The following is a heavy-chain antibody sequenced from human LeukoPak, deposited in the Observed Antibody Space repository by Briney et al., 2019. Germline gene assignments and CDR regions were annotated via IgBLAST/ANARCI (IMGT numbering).Heavy chain of an antibody. J-gene: IGHJ3*02. Sequence: GGSLRLSCEASEFTFSSYWMSWVRQAPGKGLEWVANIKQDGTDKYYVESVKGRFTISRDNSKNTLYLQMNSLRAEDTAVYYCARDMSPWESRNPDAFDIWGQGTMVTVSS. D-gene: IGHD1-26*01. V-gene: IGHV3-7*03. CDR2: IKQDGTDK. CDR3: ARDMSPWESRNPDAFDI. CDR1: EFTFSSYW.